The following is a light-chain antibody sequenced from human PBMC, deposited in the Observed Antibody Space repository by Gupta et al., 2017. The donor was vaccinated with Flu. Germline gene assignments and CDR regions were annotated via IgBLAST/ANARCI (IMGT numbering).Light chain of an antibody. CDR1: SSDVGSYSF. V-gene: IGLV2-14*01. J-gene: IGLJ2*01. CDR3: SSYTSSSTPVI. CDR2: EVS. Sequence: QSALTQPASVSGSPGQSITISCTGTSSDVGSYSFVSWYQQYPGKAPKLMIYEVSNRPSWVSNRFSGSKSGNTASLTISGLQAEDEADYYCSSYTSSSTPVIFGGGTKLTVL.